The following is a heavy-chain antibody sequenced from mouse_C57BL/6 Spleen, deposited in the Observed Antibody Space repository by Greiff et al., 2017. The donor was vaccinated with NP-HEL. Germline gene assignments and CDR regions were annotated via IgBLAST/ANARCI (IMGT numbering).Heavy chain of an antibody. CDR2: IHPNSGST. CDR1: GYTFTSYW. D-gene: IGHD1-1*01. Sequence: QVQLQQSGAELVKPGASVKLSCKASGYTFTSYWMHWVKQRPGQGLEWIGMIHPNSGSTNYNEKFKSKATLTVDKSSSTAYMQLSSLTSEDSAVYYCARSVITTVVAPYWYFDVWGTGTTVTVSS. V-gene: IGHV1-64*01. J-gene: IGHJ1*03. CDR3: ARSVITTVVAPYWYFDV.